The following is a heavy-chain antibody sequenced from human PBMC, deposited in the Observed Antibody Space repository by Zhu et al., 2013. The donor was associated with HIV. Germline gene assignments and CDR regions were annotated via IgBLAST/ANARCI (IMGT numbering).Heavy chain of an antibody. Sequence: QVQLVQSGAEVKKPGASVKVSCKTSGYTLTDYYIHWVRQAPGQGLEWMGWINPTSAGTKYAQKFQGRVTMTRDTSISTAYMELSRLRSDDTAVYYCARSIAAGGYYMDVWGKGTTVTVSS. CDR2: INPTSAGT. J-gene: IGHJ6*03. CDR3: ARSIAAGGYYMDV. CDR1: GYTLTDYY. D-gene: IGHD6-13*01. V-gene: IGHV1-2*02.